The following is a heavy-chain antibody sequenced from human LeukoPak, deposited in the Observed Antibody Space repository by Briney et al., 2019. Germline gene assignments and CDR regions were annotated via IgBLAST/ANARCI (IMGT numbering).Heavy chain of an antibody. Sequence: ASVKVSCKASGYTFTSYVMHWVRQAPGQRLEWMGWINAGNGNTKYSQKFQGRVTITRDTSASTAYMELSSLRSEDTAVYYCARDPSVPYYYDSRYFDYWGQGTLVTVSS. V-gene: IGHV1-3*01. D-gene: IGHD3-22*01. J-gene: IGHJ4*02. CDR2: INAGNGNT. CDR1: GYTFTSYV. CDR3: ARDPSVPYYYDSRYFDY.